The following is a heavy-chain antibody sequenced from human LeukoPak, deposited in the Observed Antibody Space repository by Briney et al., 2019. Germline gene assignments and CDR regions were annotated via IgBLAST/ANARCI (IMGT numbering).Heavy chain of an antibody. D-gene: IGHD5-18*01. CDR1: GGSISSGGYY. CDR3: AREPRGNSYGYYFDY. Sequence: PSETLSLTCTVSGGSISSGGYYWSWIRQHPGKGLEWIGYIYHSGSTYYNPSLKSRVTISVDTSKNQFSLKLSSVTAADTAVYYCAREPRGNSYGYYFDYWGQGTLVTVSS. J-gene: IGHJ4*02. CDR2: IYHSGST. V-gene: IGHV4-31*03.